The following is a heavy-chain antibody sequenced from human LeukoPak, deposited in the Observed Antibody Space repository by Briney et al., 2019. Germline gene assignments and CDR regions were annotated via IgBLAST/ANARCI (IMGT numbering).Heavy chain of an antibody. CDR3: ARLASGSYGPLTPFDY. Sequence: SETLSLTCAVYGGSISSYYWSWIRQPPGKGLEWIGDIYYSGSTNYNPSLKSRVTISVDTSKNQFSLRLSPVTAAETAVYYSARLASGSYGPLTPFDYWGQGTLVTVSS. V-gene: IGHV4-59*08. D-gene: IGHD1-26*01. CDR2: IYYSGST. J-gene: IGHJ4*02. CDR1: GGSISSYY.